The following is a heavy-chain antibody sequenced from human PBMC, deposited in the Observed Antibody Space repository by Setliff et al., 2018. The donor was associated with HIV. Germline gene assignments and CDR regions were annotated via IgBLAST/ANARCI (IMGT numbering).Heavy chain of an antibody. D-gene: IGHD2-15*01. CDR3: ARLASGGWPLEVFDI. J-gene: IGHJ3*02. CDR2: ISAYNGNT. V-gene: IGHV1-18*04. Sequence: ASVKVSCKASGYTFTDYSIHWVRQAPGQGLEWMGGISAYNGNTNYAQKVQGRITMTTDASTSTVDMELRSLTSDDTAVYYCARLASGGWPLEVFDIWGQGTMVTVSS. CDR1: GYTFTDYS.